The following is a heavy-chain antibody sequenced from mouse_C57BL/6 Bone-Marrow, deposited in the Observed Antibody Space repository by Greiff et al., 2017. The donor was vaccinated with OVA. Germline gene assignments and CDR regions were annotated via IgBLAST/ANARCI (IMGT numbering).Heavy chain of an antibody. D-gene: IGHD2-1*01. J-gene: IGHJ3*01. CDR1: GYAFTNYL. Sequence: VQLQQSGAELVRPGTSVKVSCKASGYAFTNYLIEWVKQRPGQGLEWIGVINPGSGGTNYNEKFKGKATLTADISSSTAYVQLSSLTSEDSAVYFCARGGYGNPFAYWGQGTLVTVSA. V-gene: IGHV1-54*01. CDR3: ARGGYGNPFAY. CDR2: INPGSGGT.